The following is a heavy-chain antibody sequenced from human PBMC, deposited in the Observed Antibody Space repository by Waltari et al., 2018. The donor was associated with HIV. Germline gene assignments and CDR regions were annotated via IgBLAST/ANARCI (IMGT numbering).Heavy chain of an antibody. Sequence: QLQLQESGPGLVKPSETLSLTCTVSGGSISSSSYYWGWIRQPPGKGLEWIGSIYYSGSTYYNPSLKSRVTISVDTSKNQFSLKLSSVTAADTAVYYCASELSCTNGVCYTSGGTLDYWGQGTLVTVSS. CDR2: IYYSGST. CDR3: ASELSCTNGVCYTSGGTLDY. V-gene: IGHV4-39*07. D-gene: IGHD2-8*01. CDR1: GGSISSSSYY. J-gene: IGHJ4*02.